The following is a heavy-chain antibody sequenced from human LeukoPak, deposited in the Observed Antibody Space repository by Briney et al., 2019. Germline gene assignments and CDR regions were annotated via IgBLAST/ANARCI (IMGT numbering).Heavy chain of an antibody. CDR3: ARGQRRHIDMAPSFDY. V-gene: IGHV3-23*01. D-gene: IGHD5-24*01. CDR1: GFTFSSHG. Sequence: GGTLRLSCAASGFTFSSHGMNWVRQAPGKGLEWVSGISPSGGITYYTDSVKGRFTISRDNSKNTLYLLMNSLRAEDTAVYYCARGQRRHIDMAPSFDYWGQGTLVTVSS. J-gene: IGHJ4*02. CDR2: ISPSGGIT.